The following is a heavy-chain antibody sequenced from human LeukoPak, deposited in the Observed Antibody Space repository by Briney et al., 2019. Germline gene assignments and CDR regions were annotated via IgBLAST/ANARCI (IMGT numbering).Heavy chain of an antibody. CDR3: AGAQAESGWYRY. J-gene: IGHJ4*02. D-gene: IGHD6-19*01. CDR2: IYTSGST. CDR1: GGSISSGSYY. V-gene: IGHV4-61*02. Sequence: PSQTLSLTCTVSGGSISSGSYYWRWIRQPAGTGLEWIGRIYTSGSTNYNPSLKSRVTISVDTSKNQFSLKLSSVTAADTAVYYCAGAQAESGWYRYWGQGTLVTVSS.